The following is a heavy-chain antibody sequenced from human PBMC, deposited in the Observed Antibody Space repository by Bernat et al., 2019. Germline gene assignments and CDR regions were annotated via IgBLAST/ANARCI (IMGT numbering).Heavy chain of an antibody. CDR2: IYYSGST. J-gene: IGHJ5*02. CDR1: GGSISSGGYY. Sequence: QVQLQESGPGLVKPSQTLSLTCTVSGGSISSGGYYWSWIRQHPGKGLEWIGYIYYSGSTYYNPSLKSRVTISVDTSKNQFSLKLSSVTAADTAVYYCGRGSVDGVRGNWFDPWGQGTLVTVSS. D-gene: IGHD3-10*01. V-gene: IGHV4-31*03. CDR3: GRGSVDGVRGNWFDP.